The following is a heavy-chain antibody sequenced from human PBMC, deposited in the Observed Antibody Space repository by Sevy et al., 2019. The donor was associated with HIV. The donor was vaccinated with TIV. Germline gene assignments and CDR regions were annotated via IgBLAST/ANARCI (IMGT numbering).Heavy chain of an antibody. V-gene: IGHV3-11*01. Sequence: GGSLRLSCAASEFTFSDYYISWIRQAPGKGLEWVTYISSRGSTIYYADSVKGRFTISRDNAKNSLYLQMNSLRAEDTAVYHCVRVRYTYGSYYFDYWGQGTLVTVSS. CDR2: ISSRGSTI. CDR1: EFTFSDYY. J-gene: IGHJ4*02. D-gene: IGHD5-18*01. CDR3: VRVRYTYGSYYFDY.